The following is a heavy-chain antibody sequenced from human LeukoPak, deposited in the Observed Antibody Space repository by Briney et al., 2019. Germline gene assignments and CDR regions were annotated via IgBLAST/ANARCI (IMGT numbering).Heavy chain of an antibody. D-gene: IGHD3-3*01. CDR2: VNPDSGDS. V-gene: IGHV1-2*02. Sequence: GASVKVSCKASGYTFTDYYIHWVRQAPGQGLEWMAFVNPDSGDSYSAPKFQGRVTMTRDTSISTDSMELNWLTSDDTAVYYCATGVASAFTYWGQGTLVTVSS. CDR1: GYTFTDYY. CDR3: ATGVASAFTY. J-gene: IGHJ4*02.